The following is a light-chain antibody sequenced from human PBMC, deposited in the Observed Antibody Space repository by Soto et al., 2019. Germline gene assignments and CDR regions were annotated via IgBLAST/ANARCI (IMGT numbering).Light chain of an antibody. CDR2: GNS. CDR3: QSYDSSLSGLV. J-gene: IGLJ1*01. Sequence: QSVLTQPPSXXXAXXXXXXISCTGSSSNIGAGYDVHWYQQLPGTAPKLLIYGNSNRPSGVPDRFSGSKSGTSASLAITGLQAEDEADYYCQSYDSSLSGLVFGTGTKLTVL. V-gene: IGLV1-40*01. CDR1: SSNIGAGYD.